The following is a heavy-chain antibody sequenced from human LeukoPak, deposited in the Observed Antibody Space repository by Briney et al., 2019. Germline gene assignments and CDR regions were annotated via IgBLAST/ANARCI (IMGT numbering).Heavy chain of an antibody. J-gene: IGHJ4*02. CDR1: GFTFSSYW. CDR3: ARNLELPGTRTPTYCYFDY. D-gene: IGHD1-26*01. Sequence: GGSLRLSCAASGFTFSSYWMSWVRQAPGKGLEWVANIKQDGSEKYYVDSVKGRFTISRDNAKNSLYLQMNSLRAEDTAVYYCARNLELPGTRTPTYCYFDYWGQGTLVTVSS. V-gene: IGHV3-7*01. CDR2: IKQDGSEK.